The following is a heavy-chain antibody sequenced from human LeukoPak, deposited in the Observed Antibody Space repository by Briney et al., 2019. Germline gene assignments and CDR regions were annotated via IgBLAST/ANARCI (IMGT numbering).Heavy chain of an antibody. J-gene: IGHJ4*02. CDR3: ARDVGGVDY. D-gene: IGHD3-16*01. CDR2: IYYSGST. Sequence: SETLSLTCTVSGGSISSTIYYWGWIRQPPGKGLEWIGSIYYSGSTYYNPSLKSRVTISVDTSKNQFSLKLSSVTAADTAVYYCARDVGGVDYWGQGTLVTVSS. V-gene: IGHV4-39*07. CDR1: GGSISSTIYY.